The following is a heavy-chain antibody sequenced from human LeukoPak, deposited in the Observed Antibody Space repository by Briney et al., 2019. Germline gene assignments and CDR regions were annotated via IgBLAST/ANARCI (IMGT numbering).Heavy chain of an antibody. CDR1: GFTFSSYA. CDR3: AKDPKYYDYVWGSYRYTGESDY. CDR2: ISGSGGST. V-gene: IGHV3-23*01. D-gene: IGHD3-16*02. Sequence: SGGSLRLSCAASGFTFSSYAMSWVRQAPGEGLEWVSAISGSGGSTYYADSVKGRFTISTDNSKNTLYLQMNSLRDEDTAVYYCAKDPKYYDYVWGSYRYTGESDYWGQGTLVTVSS. J-gene: IGHJ4*02.